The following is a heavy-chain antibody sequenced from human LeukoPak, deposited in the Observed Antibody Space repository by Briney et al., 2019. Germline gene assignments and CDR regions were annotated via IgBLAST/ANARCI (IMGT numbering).Heavy chain of an antibody. V-gene: IGHV3-7*01. CDR3: ARSWVVREFPQPSDY. Sequence: GGSLRLSCAAPGFTFSSYWMSWVRQAPGKGLEWVANIKQDGSEKYYVDSVKGRFTISRDNAKNSLYLRMNSLRAEDTAVYYCARSWVVREFPQPSDYWGQGTLVTVSS. J-gene: IGHJ4*02. D-gene: IGHD3-10*01. CDR1: GFTFSSYW. CDR2: IKQDGSEK.